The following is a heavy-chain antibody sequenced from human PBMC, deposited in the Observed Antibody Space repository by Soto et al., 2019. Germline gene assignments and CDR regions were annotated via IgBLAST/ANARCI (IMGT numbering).Heavy chain of an antibody. CDR1: GFIFSDSA. J-gene: IGHJ4*02. V-gene: IGHV3-73*02. CDR3: VKHHGGVLSHFHQ. D-gene: IGHD3-10*01. Sequence: EVQPVESGGGLVQPGGSLKLSCAASGFIFSDSALHWVRQASGKGLEWVGRIRRKANNYATTYAASVEGRFAISRDDSKNTAYLQMNSLKTEDTAIYYCVKHHGGVLSHFHQWGQGTLVTVSS. CDR2: IRRKANNYAT.